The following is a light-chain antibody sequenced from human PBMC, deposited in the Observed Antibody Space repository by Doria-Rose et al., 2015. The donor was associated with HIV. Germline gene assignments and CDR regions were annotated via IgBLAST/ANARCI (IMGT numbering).Light chain of an antibody. J-gene: IGKJ1*01. CDR1: QSFSSTY. Sequence: TQSPGTLSLSPGERATLSCRASQSFSSTYLAWYQQRPGQAPGLLIYDGSTRATGIPDRFSASGSRTDFTLTINRLEPEDFALYYCHQYGTSWTFGQGTKVEI. CDR3: HQYGTSWT. V-gene: IGKV3-20*01. CDR2: DGS.